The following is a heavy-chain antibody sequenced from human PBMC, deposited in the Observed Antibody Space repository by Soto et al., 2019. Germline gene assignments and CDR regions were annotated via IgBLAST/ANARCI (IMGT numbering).Heavy chain of an antibody. V-gene: IGHV3-21*01. CDR1: GLSLSIYA. CDR2: IGRGSSYI. CDR3: AKDELGSSWAL. Sequence: FLRLSCEASGLSLSIYALNWVRQTPGKGLEWVSTIGRGSSYIYYADSVKGRFAISRDDAKNSLSLQMDGLRAEDTAVYYCAKDELGSSWALWGQGTLVTVSS. J-gene: IGHJ4*02. D-gene: IGHD6-13*01.